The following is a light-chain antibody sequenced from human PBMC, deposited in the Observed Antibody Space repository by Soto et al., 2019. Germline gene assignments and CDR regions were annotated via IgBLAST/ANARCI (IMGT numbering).Light chain of an antibody. CDR1: QSVSSN. Sequence: EIVMTQSPATLSVSPGERATLSCRASQSVSSNLAWYQQKPGQAPRLLIYSTSTRATGIPDRFSGSGSGTEFTLTISSLQXEDXXXYHCQQYDNKPPITFGQGTRLEIK. J-gene: IGKJ5*01. CDR2: STS. V-gene: IGKV3-15*01. CDR3: QQYDNKPPIT.